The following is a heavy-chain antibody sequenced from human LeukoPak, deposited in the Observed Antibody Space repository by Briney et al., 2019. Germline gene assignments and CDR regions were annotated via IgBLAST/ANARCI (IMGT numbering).Heavy chain of an antibody. CDR3: ARTLTYGEYYYYYMDV. J-gene: IGHJ6*03. V-gene: IGHV1-69*13. CDR2: IIPIFGTA. D-gene: IGHD3-9*01. CDR1: GYTFTGYC. Sequence: ASVKVSCKASGYTFTGYCMHWVRQAPGQGLEWMGGIIPIFGTANYAQKFQGRVTITADESTSTAYMELSSLRSEDTAVYYCARTLTYGEYYYYYMDVWGKGTTVTVSS.